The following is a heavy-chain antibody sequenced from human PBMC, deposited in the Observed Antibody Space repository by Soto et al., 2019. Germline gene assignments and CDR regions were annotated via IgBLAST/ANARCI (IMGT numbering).Heavy chain of an antibody. CDR2: ITHSGST. Sequence: QVQLQQWGAGLLKPSETLSLTCAVYGGSFSGYYWTWIRQPPGKGLEWIAEITHSGSTNYNPSLKSRLTISVDTSKNLFSLRMTSVTAADTALYYCARGRQDIIVEPAPSWFDPWGQGTLVTVSS. CDR1: GGSFSGYY. J-gene: IGHJ5*02. CDR3: ARGRQDIIVEPAPSWFDP. V-gene: IGHV4-34*01. D-gene: IGHD2-2*01.